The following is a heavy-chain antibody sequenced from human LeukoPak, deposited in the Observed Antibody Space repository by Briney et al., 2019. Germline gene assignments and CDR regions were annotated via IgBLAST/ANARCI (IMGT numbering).Heavy chain of an antibody. V-gene: IGHV4-4*02. Sequence: SETLSLTCAVSGGSISSNNWWSWVRQPPGKGLEWIGEIYHSGNTNYNPSLKSRVTMSVDKSKNQFSLKLNSVTAADTAVYYCARTDYDILTGLPTSDYWGQGTLVTVSS. D-gene: IGHD3-9*01. CDR2: IYHSGNT. CDR1: GGSISSNNW. CDR3: ARTDYDILTGLPTSDY. J-gene: IGHJ4*02.